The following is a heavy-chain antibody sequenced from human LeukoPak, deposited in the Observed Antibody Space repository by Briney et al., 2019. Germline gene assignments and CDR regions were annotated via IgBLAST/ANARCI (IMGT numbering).Heavy chain of an antibody. D-gene: IGHD3-22*01. J-gene: IGHJ1*01. CDR3: TTDRYYDNSELQFQH. CDR1: GFTLNTAW. V-gene: IGHV3-15*01. Sequence: PGGSLRLSCAASGFTLNTAWMSWVRQDPGKGLEWLGRIKRETDGGTIDYAAPVKGRFTISRDDSRNTLYLQMDSLKIEDTAVYYCTTDRYYDNSELQFQHWGQGTLVTVSS. CDR2: IKRETDGGTI.